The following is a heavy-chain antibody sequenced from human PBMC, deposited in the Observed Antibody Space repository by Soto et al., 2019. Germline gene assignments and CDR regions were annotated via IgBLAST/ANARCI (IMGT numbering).Heavy chain of an antibody. V-gene: IGHV5-51*01. J-gene: IGHJ3*01. CDR1: GYSFTNYW. CDR3: ARRLGHLTTLFASDL. Sequence: KVSCKASGYSFTNYWIGWVRQMPGKGLEWMGIIFPGDSNVRYSPSFQGQVTFSADTSITTAYLQWSSLKASDTAMYYCARRLGHLTTLFASDLWGQGTMVTVSS. CDR2: IFPGDSNV. D-gene: IGHD4-17*01.